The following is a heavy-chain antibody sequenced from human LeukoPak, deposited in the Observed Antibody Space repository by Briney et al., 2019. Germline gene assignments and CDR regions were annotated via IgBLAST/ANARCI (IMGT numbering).Heavy chain of an antibody. CDR2: IIPIFGTA. V-gene: IGHV1-69*01. Sequence: SVTVSCKASGGTFSSYAISWVRQAPGQGLEWMGGIIPIFGTANYAQKFQGRVTITADESTSTAYMELSSLRSEDTAVYYCAWGLSVGSYYYYGMDVWGQGTTVTVSS. J-gene: IGHJ6*02. CDR3: AWGLSVGSYYYYGMDV. CDR1: GGTFSSYA. D-gene: IGHD7-27*01.